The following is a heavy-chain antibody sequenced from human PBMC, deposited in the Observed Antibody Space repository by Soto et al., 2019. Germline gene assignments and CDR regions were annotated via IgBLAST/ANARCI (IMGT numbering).Heavy chain of an antibody. CDR1: GFTFSSYA. V-gene: IGHV3-23*01. CDR2: ISGSGGST. D-gene: IGHD6-19*01. Sequence: PGGSLRLSCAASGFTFSSYAMSWVRQAPGKGLEWVSAISGSGGSTYYADSVKGRFTISRDNSKNTLYLQMNSLRAEDTAVYYCAKDGHSSGWYPPYFDYWGQGTLVTVSS. CDR3: AKDGHSSGWYPPYFDY. J-gene: IGHJ4*02.